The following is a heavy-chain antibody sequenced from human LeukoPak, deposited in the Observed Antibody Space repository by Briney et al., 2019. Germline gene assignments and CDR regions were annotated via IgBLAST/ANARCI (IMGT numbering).Heavy chain of an antibody. CDR3: VRDKPQSSGGVFDI. J-gene: IGHJ3*02. D-gene: IGHD2-15*01. V-gene: IGHV1-2*03. Sequence: LEASVKVSCKASGYTFTGHYMHWVRQAPGQGLEWMGWINPGSGATNYAQKFQGRVTVTRDTSINTAYMELSRLISDDTAVYYCVRDKPQSSGGVFDIWGQGTMVTVSS. CDR1: GYTFTGHY. CDR2: INPGSGAT.